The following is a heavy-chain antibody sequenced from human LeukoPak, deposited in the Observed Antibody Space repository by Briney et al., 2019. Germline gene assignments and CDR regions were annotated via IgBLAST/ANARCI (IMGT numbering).Heavy chain of an antibody. CDR1: GYIFTSYV. Sequence: GASVKVSCKASGYIFTSYVLHWVRQAPGQGLEWMGWINTNTGNPTYAQGFTGRFVFSLDTSVSTAYLQISSLKADDTGMYYCARGDYETHGYQTRWGQGTLVTVSS. J-gene: IGHJ4*02. D-gene: IGHD3-22*01. V-gene: IGHV7-4-1*02. CDR3: ARGDYETHGYQTR. CDR2: INTNTGNP.